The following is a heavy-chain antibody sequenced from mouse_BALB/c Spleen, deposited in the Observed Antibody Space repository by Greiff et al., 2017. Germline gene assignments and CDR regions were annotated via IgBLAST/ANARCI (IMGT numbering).Heavy chain of an antibody. CDR3: ASSGDGTGGFAY. CDR2: ILPGSGST. Sequence: QVQLQQSGAELMKPGASVKISCKATGSTFRSYWREWVKQRPGHGLEWIGGILPGSGSTNYHEKFKGQATFTADTSSNTAYMQLSSLTSEDSAVYYCASSGDGTGGFAYGRQGTLVTVSA. D-gene: IGHD2-1*01. CDR1: GSTFRSYW. J-gene: IGHJ3*01. V-gene: IGHV1-9*01.